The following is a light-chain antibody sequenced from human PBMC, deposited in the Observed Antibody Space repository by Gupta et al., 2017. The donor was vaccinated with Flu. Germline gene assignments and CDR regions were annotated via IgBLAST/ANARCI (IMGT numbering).Light chain of an antibody. CDR3: DSRDSSTNHLRM. CDR2: GKN. CDR1: SLRSYY. Sequence: SSELTQDPAVSVALGQTVRITCQGESLRSYYANWYQQKPGQAPVLVIYGKNNRPSGIPDRFSGSSSGNTASLTITGAQAEDEAAYYCDSRDSSTNHLRMFGGGTKLTVL. V-gene: IGLV3-19*01. J-gene: IGLJ3*02.